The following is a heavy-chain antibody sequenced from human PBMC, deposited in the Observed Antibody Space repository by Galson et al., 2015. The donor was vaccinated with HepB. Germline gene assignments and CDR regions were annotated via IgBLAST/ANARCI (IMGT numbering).Heavy chain of an antibody. V-gene: IGHV3-23*01. CDR3: AKGSDYYGSGTYHNGALYSDH. D-gene: IGHD3-10*01. CDR2: ISGAGGST. J-gene: IGHJ4*02. CDR1: GFGLGHYA. Sequence: SLRVSCAGSGFGLGHYAMSWARQAPGKGLEWLSAISGAGGSTYYANSVRGRFTIARDNSKNTLYLQMNGLRAEDTAVYYCAKGSDYYGSGTYHNGALYSDHWGQGTLVTVSS.